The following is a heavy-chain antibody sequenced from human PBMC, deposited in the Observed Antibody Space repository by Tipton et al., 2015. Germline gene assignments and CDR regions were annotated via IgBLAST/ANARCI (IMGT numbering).Heavy chain of an antibody. V-gene: IGHV4-38-2*01. D-gene: IGHD2-21*02. CDR1: GYSISSGYY. J-gene: IGHJ4*02. CDR3: ARVLCGGDCYSVGD. Sequence: TLSLTCDVSGYSISSGYYWSWIRQPPGKGLEWIGSFFHSGNTFHNPSLRSRVIISVDTSKNQFSLTVTSVTAADTAVYYCARVLCGGDCYSVGDWGQGTLVTVSS. CDR2: FFHSGNT.